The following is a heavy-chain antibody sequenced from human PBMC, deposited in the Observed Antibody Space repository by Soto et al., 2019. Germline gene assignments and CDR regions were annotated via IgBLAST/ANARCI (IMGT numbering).Heavy chain of an antibody. V-gene: IGHV5-51*01. CDR3: ARQADYNILTGYFYYFDY. D-gene: IGHD3-9*01. CDR1: GYSCTDYW. J-gene: IGHJ4*02. Sequence: GSLKISCKASGYSCTDYWIGWVRQMPGKGLEWMGIIYPGDSDARYSPSFQGQVTISVDTSINTAFLRWNSLTASDTAMYYCARQADYNILTGYFYYFDYWGQGSLVTGSS. CDR2: IYPGDSDA.